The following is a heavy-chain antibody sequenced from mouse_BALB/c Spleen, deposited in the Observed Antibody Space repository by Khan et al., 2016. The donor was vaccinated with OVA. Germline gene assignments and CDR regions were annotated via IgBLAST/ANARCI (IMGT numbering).Heavy chain of an antibody. Sequence: VQLQQSGPELVKPGASVKMSCKASGYTFTYYVITWVKQRTGQGLEWIGEIYPGSDNAYYNERFKGKATLTADKSSNTTHMQLSRLTSEDYAVYFWARGNWYYFYFDYWGQGTTRTVSS. D-gene: IGHD1-1*01. CDR2: IYPGSDNA. V-gene: IGHV1-81*01. CDR3: ARGNWYYFYFDY. CDR1: GYTFTYYV. J-gene: IGHJ2*01.